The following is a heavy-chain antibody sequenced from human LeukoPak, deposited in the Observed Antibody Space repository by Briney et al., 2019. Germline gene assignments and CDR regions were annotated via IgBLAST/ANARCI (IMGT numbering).Heavy chain of an antibody. Sequence: GGSLRLSCVASGFTFSNYWIHWVRQAPGKGLVWVPRMNSDGTSTIYADSVKGRFTISRDDAKNSLYLHMNSLRVEDTAVYYCARLYSSSSGLRASDYWGQGTLVTVSS. D-gene: IGHD6-6*01. CDR1: GFTFSNYW. J-gene: IGHJ4*02. CDR2: MNSDGTST. V-gene: IGHV3-74*01. CDR3: ARLYSSSSGLRASDY.